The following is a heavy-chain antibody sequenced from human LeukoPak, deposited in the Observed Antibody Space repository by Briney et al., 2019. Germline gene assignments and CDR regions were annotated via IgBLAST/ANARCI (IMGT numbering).Heavy chain of an antibody. J-gene: IGHJ5*02. V-gene: IGHV4-39*01. CDR3: ARQDFKDSLRLSAINWFDP. D-gene: IGHD2-21*02. CDR2: VYHSGST. CDR1: GGSISSSSYY. Sequence: PSETLSLTCTVSGGSISSSSYYWGWIRQPPGKGLEWIGSVYHSGSTTTNPSLRSRATISVDTSKNQISLRLTSVTAADTAMYYCARQDFKDSLRLSAINWFDPWGQGTLVTVSA.